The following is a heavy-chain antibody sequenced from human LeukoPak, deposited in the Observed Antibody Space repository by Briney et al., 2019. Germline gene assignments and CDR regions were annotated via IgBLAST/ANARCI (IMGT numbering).Heavy chain of an antibody. CDR1: GFTFSTYA. J-gene: IGHJ4*02. Sequence: GGSLRLSCAASGFTFSTYAMSWVRQAPGKGLEWVIAISNSGDRTHDADSVKGRFTISRDNPKNTLYLQMNSLRAEDTAVYYCAKPDTETDIVVVVAAPPPFDYWGQGTLVTVSS. CDR3: AKPDTETDIVVVVAAPPPFDY. CDR2: ISNSGDRT. V-gene: IGHV3-23*01. D-gene: IGHD2-15*01.